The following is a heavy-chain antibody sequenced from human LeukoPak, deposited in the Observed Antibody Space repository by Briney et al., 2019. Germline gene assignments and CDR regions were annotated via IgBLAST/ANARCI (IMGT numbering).Heavy chain of an antibody. Sequence: GASVKVSCKASGYTFTGYYMHWVRQAPGQGLEWMGWINPNSGGTNYAQKFLGRVTMTRDTSISTAYMELSRLRSDDTAVYYCARYAGGYCSGGSCYYGMDVWGQGTTVTVSS. D-gene: IGHD2-15*01. CDR3: ARYAGGYCSGGSCYYGMDV. CDR1: GYTFTGYY. J-gene: IGHJ6*02. V-gene: IGHV1-2*02. CDR2: INPNSGGT.